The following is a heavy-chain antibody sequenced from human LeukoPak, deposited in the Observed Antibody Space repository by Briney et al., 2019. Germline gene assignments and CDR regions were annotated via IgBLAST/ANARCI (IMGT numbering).Heavy chain of an antibody. J-gene: IGHJ6*03. Sequence: SETLSLTCAVYGGSFSGYYWSWIRQPPGKGLEWIGEINHSGSTNYNPSLKSRVTISVDTSKNQFSLKLSSVTAADTAVYYCAGGSRGSGSYYNVRYYYYMDVWGKGTTVTVSS. D-gene: IGHD3-10*01. CDR3: AGGSRGSGSYYNVRYYYYMDV. CDR2: INHSGST. V-gene: IGHV4-34*01. CDR1: GGSFSGYY.